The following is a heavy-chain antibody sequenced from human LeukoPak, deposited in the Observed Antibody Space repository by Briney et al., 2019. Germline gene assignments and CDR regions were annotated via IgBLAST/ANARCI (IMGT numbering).Heavy chain of an antibody. Sequence: SVKVSCKASGYTFTSYGISWVRQAPGQGLEWMGRIIPIFGTANYAQKFQGRVTITTDESTSTAYMELSSLRSEDTAVYYCARDHLPLAYYDRLDAFDIWGQGTMVTVSS. CDR1: GYTFTSYG. D-gene: IGHD3-22*01. CDR2: IIPIFGTA. V-gene: IGHV1-69*05. CDR3: ARDHLPLAYYDRLDAFDI. J-gene: IGHJ3*02.